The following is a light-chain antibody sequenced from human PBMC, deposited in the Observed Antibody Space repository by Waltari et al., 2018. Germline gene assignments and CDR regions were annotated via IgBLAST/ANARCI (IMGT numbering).Light chain of an antibody. CDR3: TSYAISTTSPVL. V-gene: IGLV2-14*03. Sequence: HPGKAPKVMVYDVSERPSAVSNRFSGSKSGNTASLTISGLQAEDEADYYCTSYAISTTSPVLFGGGTKLTVL. CDR2: DVS. J-gene: IGLJ2*01.